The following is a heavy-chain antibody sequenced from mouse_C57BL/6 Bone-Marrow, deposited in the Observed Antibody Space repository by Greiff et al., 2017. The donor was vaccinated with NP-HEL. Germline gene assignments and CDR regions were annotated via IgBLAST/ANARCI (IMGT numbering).Heavy chain of an antibody. CDR3: ARPGYGSSYGAMDY. J-gene: IGHJ4*01. Sequence: EVQGVESGGGLVQPGGSLKLSCAASGFTFSDYYMYWVRQTPEKRLEWVAYISNGGGSTYYPDTVKGRFTISRDNAKNTLYLQMSRLKSEDTAMYYCARPGYGSSYGAMDYWGQGTSVTVSS. V-gene: IGHV5-12*01. CDR1: GFTFSDYY. D-gene: IGHD1-1*01. CDR2: ISNGGGST.